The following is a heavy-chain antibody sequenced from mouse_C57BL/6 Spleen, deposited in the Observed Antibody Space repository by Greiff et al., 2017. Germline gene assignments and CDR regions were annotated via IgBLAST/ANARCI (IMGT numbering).Heavy chain of an antibody. V-gene: IGHV14-4*01. D-gene: IGHD2-4*01. CDR2: IDPENGDT. Sequence: VQLQQSGAELVRPGASVKLSCTASGFNIKDVYMHWVKQRPEQGLEWIGWIDPENGDTEYASKFQGKATITADTSSNTAYLQLSSLTSEDTAVYYCTTGDYGGYYWGQGTTLTVSS. CDR1: GFNIKDVY. J-gene: IGHJ2*01. CDR3: TTGDYGGYY.